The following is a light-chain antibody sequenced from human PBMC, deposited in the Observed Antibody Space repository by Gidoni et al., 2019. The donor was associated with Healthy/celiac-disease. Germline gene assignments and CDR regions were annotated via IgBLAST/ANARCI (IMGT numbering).Light chain of an antibody. CDR1: QSVSTY. CDR2: DAS. Sequence: EIVLTQSPATLSLSPGERATLSCRASQSVSTYLAWYQQKPGQAPRLLIYDASKRATGIPARFSGSGSGTDFTITSSSLEPEDFAVYYCQQRSNWGFXGXTKVXIK. V-gene: IGKV3-11*01. J-gene: IGKJ4*01. CDR3: QQRSNWG.